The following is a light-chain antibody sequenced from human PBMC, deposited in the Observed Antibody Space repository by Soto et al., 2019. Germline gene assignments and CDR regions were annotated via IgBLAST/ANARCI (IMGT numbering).Light chain of an antibody. V-gene: IGKV3-20*01. J-gene: IGKJ2*01. CDR1: QSVSSSY. CDR2: GAS. CDR3: QQYGSSPLYT. Sequence: EIVVTQSPGTLSLSPGERATLSCRASQSVSSSYLAWYQQKPGQAPTLLIYGASTRATGIPDRFSGSGSETDFTLTISRLEPEDFAVYYCQQYGSSPLYTFGQGTKLEIK.